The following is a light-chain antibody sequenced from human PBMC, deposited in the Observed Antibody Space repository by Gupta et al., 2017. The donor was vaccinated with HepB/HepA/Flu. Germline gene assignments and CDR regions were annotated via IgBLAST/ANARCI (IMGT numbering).Light chain of an antibody. CDR3: QESYSNLWT. CDR2: AAS. V-gene: IGKV1-39*01. CDR1: QSISSY. J-gene: IGKJ1*01. Sequence: DIQMSQSPSSLSASVGGRVTMTCRASQSISSYLNWYQQKPGKAPKLLIYAASSLQSGVPSRFSGSGSGTDFTLTISSLQPEDFATYYCQESYSNLWTFGQGTKVDVK.